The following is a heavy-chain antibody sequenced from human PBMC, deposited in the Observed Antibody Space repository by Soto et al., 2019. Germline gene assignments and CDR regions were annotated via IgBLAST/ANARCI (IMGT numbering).Heavy chain of an antibody. CDR3: ARDVSSEYASILDV. Sequence: GGSLRLSCEGFRLTFSPYWMTWVRQAPGKGLEWVASIKEDGSVKNYADSVKGRFTVSRDNVKRAMFLQMTSVRVDDTAVYFCARDVSSEYASILDVWGRGARVTVSS. D-gene: IGHD3-3*01. CDR2: IKEDGSVK. V-gene: IGHV3-7*03. CDR1: RLTFSPYW. J-gene: IGHJ4*02.